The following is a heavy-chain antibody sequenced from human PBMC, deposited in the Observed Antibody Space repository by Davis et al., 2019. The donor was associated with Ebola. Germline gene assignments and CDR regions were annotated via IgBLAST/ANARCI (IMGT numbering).Heavy chain of an antibody. CDR1: GYTFTSYD. J-gene: IGHJ5*02. D-gene: IGHD5-12*01. V-gene: IGHV1-8*03. Sequence: ASVKVSCKASGYTFTSYDINWVRQATGQGLEWMGWMNPNSGNTGYAQKFQGRVTITRNTSISTAYMELRSLRSDDTAVYYCARGYSGYDGKVSWFDPWGQGTLVTVSS. CDR3: ARGYSGYDGKVSWFDP. CDR2: MNPNSGNT.